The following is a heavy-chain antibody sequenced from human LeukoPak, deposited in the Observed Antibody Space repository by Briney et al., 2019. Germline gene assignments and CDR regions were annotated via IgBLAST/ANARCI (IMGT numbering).Heavy chain of an antibody. CDR2: IIPIFGTA. J-gene: IGHJ3*02. CDR1: GGTFSSYA. CDR3: ARFRDPLLGGYDSKPLDI. D-gene: IGHD5-12*01. V-gene: IGHV1-69*05. Sequence: ASVKVSCKASGGTFSSYAISWVRQAPGQGLEWMGGIIPIFGTANYAQKFQGRATITTDESTSTAYMELSSLRSEDTAVYYCARFRDPLLGGYDSKPLDIWGQGTMVTVSS.